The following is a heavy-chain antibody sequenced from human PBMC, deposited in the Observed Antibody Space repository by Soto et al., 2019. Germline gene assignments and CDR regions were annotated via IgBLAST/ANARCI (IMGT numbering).Heavy chain of an antibody. D-gene: IGHD3-3*01. CDR2: ISRGGGT. V-gene: IGHV3-66*01. CDR1: GFTVTNYF. CDR3: ARDEFGGAYDFWH. J-gene: IGHJ4*02. Sequence: EVQLVESGGGLVQPGGSLRLSCAASGFTVTNYFMTWVRQAPGKGLEWVSVISRGGGTYYADSVKGRFTISRDNSKNTLYLQMNTLLAEDTAVYYCARDEFGGAYDFWHGGQGTLVTVSS.